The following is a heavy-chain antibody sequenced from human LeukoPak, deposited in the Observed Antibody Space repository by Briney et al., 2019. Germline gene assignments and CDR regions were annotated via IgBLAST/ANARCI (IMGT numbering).Heavy chain of an antibody. D-gene: IGHD3-10*01. CDR1: GGSISGFC. V-gene: IGHV4-59*01. Sequence: PSETLSLTGTVSGGSISGFCWGWVRQPPGKGLEWIGYIFYSGSTNYNPSLKSRVTISVDTSKNQFSLILTSVTAADTAVYYCARVDMVRGALNSYYYYGMDVWGQGTTVTVSS. CDR3: ARVDMVRGALNSYYYYGMDV. CDR2: IFYSGST. J-gene: IGHJ6*02.